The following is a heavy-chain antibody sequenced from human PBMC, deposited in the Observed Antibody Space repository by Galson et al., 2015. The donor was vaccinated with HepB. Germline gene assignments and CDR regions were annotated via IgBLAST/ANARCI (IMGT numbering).Heavy chain of an antibody. Sequence: CAISGYSVSSNSVTWSWIRQFPSRGLEGLGRTYYRSNWYSAYAVSVIGRITINSNTSKNQFPLQLDSVTPEDTAGYYCVRYFRWFFFDTWGQGTLVTVSS. CDR3: VRYFRWFFFDT. CDR1: GYSVSSNSVT. CDR2: TYYRSNWYS. D-gene: IGHD2/OR15-2a*01. J-gene: IGHJ4*02. V-gene: IGHV6-1*01.